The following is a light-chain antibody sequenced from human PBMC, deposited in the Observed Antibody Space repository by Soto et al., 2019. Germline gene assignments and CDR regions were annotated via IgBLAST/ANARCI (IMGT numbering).Light chain of an antibody. CDR1: QTISTF. CDR2: GAS. Sequence: DILMTQSPSSLSASVGDRVTITCRASQTISTFLNWYQQRPGKAPRLLIYGASTLQSGVPSRFNGSGSGTEFTLTIGSLQLEDFATYSCQQGFSTPWTFGQGTKVDIK. V-gene: IGKV1-39*01. CDR3: QQGFSTPWT. J-gene: IGKJ1*01.